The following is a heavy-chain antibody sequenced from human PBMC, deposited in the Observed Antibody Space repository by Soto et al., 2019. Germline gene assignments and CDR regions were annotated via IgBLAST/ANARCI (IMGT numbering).Heavy chain of an antibody. CDR1: GFDFRSCG. CDR3: ARDGSHYDVDY. V-gene: IGHV3-33*01. D-gene: IGHD4-4*01. J-gene: IGHJ4*02. Sequence: VGSLRLSCATSGFDFRSCGMHWVRQAPGKGLEWVGMIWNDGTTTHFGDSVKGRFAVYRDNSKSTLYLQMNSLRDEDTAVYYCARDGSHYDVDYWGQGTLVTVSS. CDR2: IWNDGTTT.